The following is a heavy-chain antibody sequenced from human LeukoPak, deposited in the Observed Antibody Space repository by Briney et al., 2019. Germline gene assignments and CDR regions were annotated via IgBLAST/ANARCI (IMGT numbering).Heavy chain of an antibody. CDR3: ARDLEGYSSGWYPGGNHAFDI. J-gene: IGHJ3*02. CDR1: GFTFSDYY. Sequence: GGSLRLSCAASGFTFSDYYMSWIRQAPGEGLEWVSYISSSSSYTNYADSVKGRFTISRDNAKNSLYLQMNSLRAEDTAVYYCARDLEGYSSGWYPGGNHAFDIWGQGTMVTVSS. CDR2: ISSSSSYT. D-gene: IGHD6-19*01. V-gene: IGHV3-11*06.